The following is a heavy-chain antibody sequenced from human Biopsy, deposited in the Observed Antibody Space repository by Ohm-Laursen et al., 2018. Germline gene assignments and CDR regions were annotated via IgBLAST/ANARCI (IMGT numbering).Heavy chain of an antibody. J-gene: IGHJ4*02. Sequence: TLSLTCTVSGDSINSSYWSWIRQAPGKGLEWIGFISNSGNTNYNPALKSRFTISADTSKNQFSLKLGSVTVADTAVFYCARRGSGGRSFDYWGQGSLVTVSS. CDR2: ISNSGNT. V-gene: IGHV4-59*08. D-gene: IGHD3-16*01. CDR1: GDSINSSY. CDR3: ARRGSGGRSFDY.